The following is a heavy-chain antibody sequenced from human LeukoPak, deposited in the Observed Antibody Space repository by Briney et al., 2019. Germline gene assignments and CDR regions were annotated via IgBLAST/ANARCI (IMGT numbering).Heavy chain of an antibody. D-gene: IGHD2-8*01. CDR3: ARDSFNGWFDY. V-gene: IGHV4-61*02. Sequence: SETLSLTCTVPGDSISIGSYYWSWIRQPAGKGLEWIGRIYTSGSTNYNPSPKSRVTISVDTSKNQFSLKLSSVTAADTAVYYCARDSFNGWFDYWGQGTLVSVPS. CDR1: GDSISIGSYY. CDR2: IYTSGST. J-gene: IGHJ4*02.